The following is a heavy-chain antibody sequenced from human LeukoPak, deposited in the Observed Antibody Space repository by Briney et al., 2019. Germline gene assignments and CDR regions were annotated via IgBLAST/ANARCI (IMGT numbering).Heavy chain of an antibody. D-gene: IGHD3-10*01. J-gene: IGHJ5*02. CDR2: IYHSGST. CDR3: ARDKGVGYYGSGSYP. Sequence: SETLSLTCAVSGYSISSGYYWGWIRQPPGKGLAWIGIIYHSGSTYYNPSLKSRVTISVDTSKNQFSLKLSSVTAADTAVYYCARDKGVGYYGSGSYPWGQGTLVTVSS. V-gene: IGHV4-38-2*02. CDR1: GYSISSGYY.